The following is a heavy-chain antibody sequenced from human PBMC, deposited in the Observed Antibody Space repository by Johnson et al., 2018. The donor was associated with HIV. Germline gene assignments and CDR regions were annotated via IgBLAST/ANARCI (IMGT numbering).Heavy chain of an antibody. J-gene: IGHJ3*02. CDR3: AKSVRASSSGGAFDI. CDR1: GFTFSSYA. CDR2: ISYDGSNK. Sequence: QVQLVESGGGVVQPGRSLRLSCAASGFTFSSYAMHWVRQAPGKGLEWVAVISYDGSNKYSADSVKGRFTISRDNSKNTLFLQMNSLRAEDTAVYHCAKSVRASSSGGAFDIWGQGTMVTVSS. D-gene: IGHD2/OR15-2a*01. V-gene: IGHV3-30*04.